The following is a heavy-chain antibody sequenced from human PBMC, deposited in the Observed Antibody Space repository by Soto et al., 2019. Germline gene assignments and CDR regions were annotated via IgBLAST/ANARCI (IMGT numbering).Heavy chain of an antibody. D-gene: IGHD3-3*01. CDR2: IIPIFGTA. Sequence: QVQLVQSGAEVKKPGSSVKVSCKASGGTFSTYAISWVRQAPGQGLEWMGGIIPIFGTAKYAQKFQGRVTITADESTNTAYMELSRLRSEDTAVYYCAREIFGVIISGGRDAFDIWGQGTMVTVSS. CDR3: AREIFGVIISGGRDAFDI. CDR1: GGTFSTYA. J-gene: IGHJ3*02. V-gene: IGHV1-69*01.